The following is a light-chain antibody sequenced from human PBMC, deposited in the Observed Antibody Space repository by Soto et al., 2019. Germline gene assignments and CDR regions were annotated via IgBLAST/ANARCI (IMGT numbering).Light chain of an antibody. J-gene: IGLJ2*01. CDR3: CSYAGSSTPYVV. CDR2: EGS. CDR1: SSEVGSYNL. Sequence: QSALTQPASVSGSPGQSITISCTGTSSEVGSYNLVSWYQQHPGKAPKLMIYEGSKRPSGVSNRFSGSKSGNTASLTISGLQAEDEADYYCCSYAGSSTPYVVFGGGTKVTVL. V-gene: IGLV2-23*01.